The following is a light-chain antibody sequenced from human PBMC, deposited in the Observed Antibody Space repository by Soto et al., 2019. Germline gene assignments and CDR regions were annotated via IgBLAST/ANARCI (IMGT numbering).Light chain of an antibody. V-gene: IGKV1-33*01. Sequence: DIQMTQSPSSLSASVGDRVTITCQASQDISNYLNWYQQKPGKAPKLLIYDASNLETGVPSRFSGSGSGKDFTFTINSLQPEDIATYYCQQYDNLPITFGQGTRLEIK. J-gene: IGKJ5*01. CDR3: QQYDNLPIT. CDR2: DAS. CDR1: QDISNY.